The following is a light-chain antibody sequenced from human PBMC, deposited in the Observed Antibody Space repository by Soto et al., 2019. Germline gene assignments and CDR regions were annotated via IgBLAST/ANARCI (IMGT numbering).Light chain of an antibody. V-gene: IGLV1-40*01. Sequence: QSALAQPRSVSGAPGQRVTISCTGSSSNIGAGYDAHWYQQLPGTAPKLLIYGNSNRPSGVPDRFSGSKSGTSASLAITGLQAEDEADYYCQSSDSSLNVFGTGTKVTVL. J-gene: IGLJ1*01. CDR1: SSNIGAGYD. CDR3: QSSDSSLNV. CDR2: GNS.